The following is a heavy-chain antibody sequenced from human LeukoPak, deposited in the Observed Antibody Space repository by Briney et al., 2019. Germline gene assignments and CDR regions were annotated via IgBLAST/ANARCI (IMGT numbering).Heavy chain of an antibody. Sequence: GRSLRLSCAASGFTFSSSAMSWVRQAPGKGLRWVSAIDGSGKTTYYADSVKGRFTISRDNSKNTLYLQLTSLRVDDTAVYYCAKVATWTYFDSWGQGTLVTVSS. CDR2: IDGSGKTT. CDR3: AKVATWTYFDS. V-gene: IGHV3-23*01. D-gene: IGHD3/OR15-3a*01. J-gene: IGHJ4*02. CDR1: GFTFSSSA.